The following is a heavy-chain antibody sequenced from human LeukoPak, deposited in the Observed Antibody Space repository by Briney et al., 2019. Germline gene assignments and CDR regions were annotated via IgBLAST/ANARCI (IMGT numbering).Heavy chain of an antibody. CDR3: ARARYSSGWYFYFDY. D-gene: IGHD6-19*01. J-gene: IGHJ4*02. CDR1: GFTFSSYS. CDR2: ISSSSSTI. Sequence: PGGSLRLSCAASGFTFSSYSMTWVRQAPGKGLEWVSYISSSSSTIYYADSVKGRFTISRDNAKNSLYLQMNSLRAEDTAVYYCARARYSSGWYFYFDYWGQGTLVTVSS. V-gene: IGHV3-48*01.